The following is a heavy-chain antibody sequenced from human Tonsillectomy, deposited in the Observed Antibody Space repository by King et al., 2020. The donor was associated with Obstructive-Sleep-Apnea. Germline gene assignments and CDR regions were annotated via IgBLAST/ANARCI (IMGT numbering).Heavy chain of an antibody. D-gene: IGHD3-22*01. V-gene: IGHV1-69*10. CDR1: GGTFSSYA. J-gene: IGHJ2*01. CDR2: IIPILGIA. CDR3: ARDPENYYDSSGYPAPNWYFDL. Sequence: LQLVQSGAEVKKPGSSVKVSCKASGGTFSSYAISWVRQAPGHGLEWMGGIIPILGIANYAQKFQGRVTITAEKSTSTAYMELSSLRSEDTAVYYCARDPENYYDSSGYPAPNWYFDLWGRGTLVTVSS.